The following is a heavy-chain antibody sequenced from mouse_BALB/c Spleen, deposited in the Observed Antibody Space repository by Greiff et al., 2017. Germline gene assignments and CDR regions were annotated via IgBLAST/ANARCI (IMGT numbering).Heavy chain of an antibody. V-gene: IGHV2-9*02. D-gene: IGHD1-1*01. Sequence: VKLMESGPGLVAPSQSLSITCTVSGFSLTSYGVHWVRQPPGKGLEWLGVIWAGGSTNYNSALMSRLSISKDNSKSQVFLKMNSLQTDDTAMYYCARDYYGSSYGYFDVWSAGTTVTVSS. CDR1: GFSLTSYG. CDR2: IWAGGST. J-gene: IGHJ1*01. CDR3: ARDYYGSSYGYFDV.